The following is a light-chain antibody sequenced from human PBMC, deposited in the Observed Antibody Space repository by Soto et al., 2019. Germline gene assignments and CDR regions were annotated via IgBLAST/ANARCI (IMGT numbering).Light chain of an antibody. CDR3: SSYTSSSHAV. CDR1: SSDVGSYNR. Sequence: QSALTQPPSVSGSPGQSVTISCTGTSSDVGSYNRVSWYQQPPGTAPKLMIYEVSNRPSGVPDRFSGSKSGNTASLTISGLQAEDEADYYCSSYTSSSHAVFGGGTQLTVL. CDR2: EVS. V-gene: IGLV2-18*02. J-gene: IGLJ7*01.